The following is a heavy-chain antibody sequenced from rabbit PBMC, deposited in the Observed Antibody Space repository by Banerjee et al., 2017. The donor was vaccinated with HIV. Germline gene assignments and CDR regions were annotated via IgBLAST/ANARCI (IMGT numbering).Heavy chain of an antibody. J-gene: IGHJ4*01. CDR2: IDSGRGGRI. CDR1: GIDFSSYYY. CDR3: AREYSYDDYGDFNL. D-gene: IGHD2-1*01. Sequence: QSLEESGGGLVKPGGTLTLTCKASGIDFSSYYYICWVRPAPGKGLEWIACIDSGRGGRIDYANWAKGRFTISKTSSTTVTLQMTSLTAADTATYFCAREYSYDDYGDFNLWGPGTLVTVS. V-gene: IGHV1S40*01.